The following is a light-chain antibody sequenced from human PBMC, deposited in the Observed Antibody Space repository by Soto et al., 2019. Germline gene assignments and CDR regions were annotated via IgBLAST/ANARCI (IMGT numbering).Light chain of an antibody. CDR3: QQYNNWPPRT. CDR2: GAS. J-gene: IGKJ2*01. CDR1: QSVNGN. Sequence: EIVMTQSPATLSVSPGERASLSCRASQSVNGNLAWYQQKPGQAPRLLIYGASTRATGIPARFSGSGSGTEFTITISSLQSEDFAVYYWQQYNNWPPRTFGQGTKLEIK. V-gene: IGKV3-15*01.